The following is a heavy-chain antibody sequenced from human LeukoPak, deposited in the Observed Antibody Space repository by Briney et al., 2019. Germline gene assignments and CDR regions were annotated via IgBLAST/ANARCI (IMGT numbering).Heavy chain of an antibody. Sequence: KPGGSLRLSCAASGFTLSSYSMNWVRQAPGKGLEWVSSISRSSSYIYYADPVKGRFTISRDNAKNSLYLQMNSLRAEDTAVYYCARGLVGATTLIGAFDIWGQGTMVTVSS. D-gene: IGHD1-26*01. J-gene: IGHJ3*02. CDR3: ARGLVGATTLIGAFDI. CDR1: GFTLSSYS. V-gene: IGHV3-21*01. CDR2: ISRSSSYI.